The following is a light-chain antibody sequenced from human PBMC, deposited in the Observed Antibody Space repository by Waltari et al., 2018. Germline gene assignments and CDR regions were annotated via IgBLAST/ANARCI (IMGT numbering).Light chain of an antibody. CDR3: MQARQTPWT. CDR1: QSLLHSNGYNY. Sequence: DIVMTQSPLSLPVTPGEPASISCRSSQSLLHSNGYNYLDWYLQKPGQSPQALIYLASYRASGVPDRFSGSGSGTEFTLKISRVEAEDVGVYYCMQARQTPWTFGQGTKVEIK. J-gene: IGKJ1*01. V-gene: IGKV2-28*01. CDR2: LAS.